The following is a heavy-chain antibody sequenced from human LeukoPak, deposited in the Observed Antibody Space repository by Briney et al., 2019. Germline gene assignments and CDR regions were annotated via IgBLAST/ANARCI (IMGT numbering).Heavy chain of an antibody. V-gene: IGHV3-30*02. CDR1: GFTFSSYG. CDR3: AKILGYGDYPRDALDI. J-gene: IGHJ3*02. CDR2: IRYDGSNK. D-gene: IGHD4-17*01. Sequence: GGSLRLSCAASGFTFSSYGMHWVRQAPGKGLEWVAFIRYDGSNKYYADSVKGRFTISRDNSKNTLYLQMNSLRAEDTAVYYCAKILGYGDYPRDALDIWGQGTMVTVSS.